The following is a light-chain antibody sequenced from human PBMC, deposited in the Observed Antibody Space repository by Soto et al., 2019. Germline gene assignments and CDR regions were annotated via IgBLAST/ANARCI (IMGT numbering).Light chain of an antibody. CDR2: DVT. Sequence: QSALTQPRSVSGSPGQSVTISCTGTSSDVGAYNYVSWYRQHPGKAPQLIIFDVTERPSGVPARFSGSKSGNTASLTISGLQADDETDYYCCSYAGASTSFVFGGGTQLTVL. V-gene: IGLV2-11*01. J-gene: IGLJ7*01. CDR1: SSDVGAYNY. CDR3: CSYAGASTSFV.